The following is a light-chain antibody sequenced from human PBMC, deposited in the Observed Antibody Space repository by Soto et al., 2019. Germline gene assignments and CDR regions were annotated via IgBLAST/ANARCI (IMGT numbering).Light chain of an antibody. Sequence: IHVTHSPSSLSASVGDRVTITFWASQSISSWLAWYQQKPGKAPKLLIYKASSLESGVPSRFSGSGSGTEFTLTISSLQPDDFATYYCQQYNSYSRTCGQGTKVDI. CDR1: QSISSW. V-gene: IGKV1-5*03. CDR3: QQYNSYSRT. J-gene: IGKJ1*01. CDR2: KAS.